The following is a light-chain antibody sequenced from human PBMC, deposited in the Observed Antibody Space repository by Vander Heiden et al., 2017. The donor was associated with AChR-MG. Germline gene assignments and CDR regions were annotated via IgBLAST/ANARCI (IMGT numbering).Light chain of an antibody. CDR1: QSVSSY. Sequence: EIVLTQSPATLSLSPGERATLSCRASQSVSSYLAWYQKKPGQAPRLLIYDASNRATGIPARFSGSGSGTDFTLTISSLGPEDFAVYYCQQRSNWPPSLTFGGGTKVEIK. J-gene: IGKJ4*01. V-gene: IGKV3-11*01. CDR3: QQRSNWPPSLT. CDR2: DAS.